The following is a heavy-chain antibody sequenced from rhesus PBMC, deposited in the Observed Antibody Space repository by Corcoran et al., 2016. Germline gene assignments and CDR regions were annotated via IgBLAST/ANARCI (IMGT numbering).Heavy chain of an antibody. CDR3: ARARIAADGDY. D-gene: IGHD6-25*01. CDR2: SNGNSGST. CDR1: GASISSYW. J-gene: IGHJ4*01. Sequence: QVQLQESGPGLVKPSETLSLTCAVSGASISSYWWNWIRQPPGKGLEWIGESNGNSGSTNYNPSLESRVTIAKDASKNQFYLKLSSLTAADTAGYYCARARIAADGDYWGQGVLVTVSS. V-gene: IGHV4-80*01.